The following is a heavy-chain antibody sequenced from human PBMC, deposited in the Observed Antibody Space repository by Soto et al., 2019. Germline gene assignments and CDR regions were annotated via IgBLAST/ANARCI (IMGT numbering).Heavy chain of an antibody. CDR2: ISHSGST. V-gene: IGHV4-30-2*01. Sequence: QLQLQASGSGLVKTSQTLSLTCAVPGGSISSGGYSWSWIRQPPGTGLEWIGYISHSGSTYYNPYPRRRVTIPVDRSKDQFCLKLSSVTAADTAEYYCAGGIAARPLGYCGPRTLVTVSS. CDR3: AGGIAARPLGY. CDR1: GGSISSGGYS. J-gene: IGHJ4*02. D-gene: IGHD6-6*01.